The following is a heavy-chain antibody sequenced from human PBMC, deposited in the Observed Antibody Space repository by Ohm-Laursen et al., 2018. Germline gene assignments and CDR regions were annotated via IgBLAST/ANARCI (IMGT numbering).Heavy chain of an antibody. CDR2: ITSSGSTI. CDR3: ARDGASGRRGYMFDY. Sequence: SLRLSCAASGFTFSDYYMSWIRQAPGKGLEWVSYITSSGSTIYYADSVKSRFTISRDNTKNSLYLEMSSLSPEDTAVYYCARDGASGRRGYMFDYWGQGILVTVSS. CDR1: GFTFSDYY. V-gene: IGHV3-11*01. J-gene: IGHJ4*02. D-gene: IGHD5-12*01.